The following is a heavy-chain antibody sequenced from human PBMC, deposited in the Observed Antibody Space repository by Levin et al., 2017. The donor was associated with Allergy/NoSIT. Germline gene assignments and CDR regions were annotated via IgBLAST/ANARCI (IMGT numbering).Heavy chain of an antibody. D-gene: IGHD3-10*01. V-gene: IGHV3-21*01. CDR2: ISSSSSHI. CDR1: GFTFSSYS. Sequence: GESLKISSAASGFTFSSYSMNWVRQAPGKGLEWVSSISSSSSHIYYADSVKGAFTISRDNAKNSLYLQMKSLRAEDTAVYYCAREGWFGELLPWGQGTLVTVSS. J-gene: IGHJ4*02. CDR3: AREGWFGELLP.